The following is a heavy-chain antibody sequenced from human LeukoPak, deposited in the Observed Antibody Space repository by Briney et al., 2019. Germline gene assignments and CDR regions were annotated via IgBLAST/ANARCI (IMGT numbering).Heavy chain of an antibody. CDR3: AREGFYFFDF. CDR2: IKQDGSER. J-gene: IGHJ4*01. Sequence: GGSLRLSCAASGFTFTNNFMSWVRQVPGKGLEWVANIKQDGSERTYADSVRGRFTIFRDNAKDSVYLQMDSLRAEDSAIYYCAREGFYFFDFWGQGTLVTVSS. CDR1: GFTFTNNF. V-gene: IGHV3-7*01.